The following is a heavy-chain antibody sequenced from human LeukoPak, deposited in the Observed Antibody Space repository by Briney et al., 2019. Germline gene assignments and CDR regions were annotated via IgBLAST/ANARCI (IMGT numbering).Heavy chain of an antibody. J-gene: IGHJ4*02. Sequence: PSETLSLTCTVSGGSISSGSYYWSWIRQPAGKGLEWIGRIYTSGSTNYNPSLKSRVTISVDTSKNQFSLKLSSVTAEDTAVYYCARGPSYYGSGSYYHLDYWGQGTLVTVSS. CDR3: ARGPSYYGSGSYYHLDY. V-gene: IGHV4-61*02. CDR2: IYTSGST. D-gene: IGHD3-10*01. CDR1: GGSISSGSYY.